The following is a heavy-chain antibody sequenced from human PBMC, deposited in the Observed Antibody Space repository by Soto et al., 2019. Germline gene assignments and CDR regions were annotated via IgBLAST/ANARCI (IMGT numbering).Heavy chain of an antibody. V-gene: IGHV3-53*01. D-gene: IGHD3-3*01. CDR3: ATWHVREHAYDI. Sequence: DVQLVESGGGLIQPGGSLRLSCVASGLTVSGKNYMAWVRPAPGKGPEWVAGVYDLDGTYYADSVRGRFTTAIDSARTTVYLQMRDLRPEDPAIYFCATWHVREHAYDIWGQGTMVTVSS. CDR1: GLTVSGKNY. CDR2: VYDLDGT. J-gene: IGHJ3*02.